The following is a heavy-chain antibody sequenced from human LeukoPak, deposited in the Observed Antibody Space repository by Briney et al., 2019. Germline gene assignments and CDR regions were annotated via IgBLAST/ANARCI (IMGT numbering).Heavy chain of an antibody. CDR2: IWYGGSNK. J-gene: IGHJ4*02. Sequence: GGSLRLSCAASGFTFSGYGMHWVRQAPGKGLEWVAVIWYGGSNKYYADSVKGRFTISRDNSKNRLYLQMNSLRAEDTAVYYCARDPTAATPQYFDYWGQGTLVTVSS. CDR3: ARDPTAATPQYFDY. V-gene: IGHV3-33*01. D-gene: IGHD1-14*01. CDR1: GFTFSGYG.